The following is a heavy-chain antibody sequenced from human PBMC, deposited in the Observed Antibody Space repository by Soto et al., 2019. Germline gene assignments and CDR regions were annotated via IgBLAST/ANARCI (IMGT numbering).Heavy chain of an antibody. CDR1: GGSISSGDYY. V-gene: IGHV4-30-4*01. CDR3: AKTMPTVTIALDF. Sequence: SETLSLTCTVSGGSISSGDYYWSWIRQPPGKGLEWIGYIYYSGSTYYNPSLKSRVTISVDTSKNQFSLKLSSVTAADTAVYYCAKTMPTVTIALDFWGQGTLVTVSS. D-gene: IGHD4-17*01. J-gene: IGHJ4*02. CDR2: IYYSGST.